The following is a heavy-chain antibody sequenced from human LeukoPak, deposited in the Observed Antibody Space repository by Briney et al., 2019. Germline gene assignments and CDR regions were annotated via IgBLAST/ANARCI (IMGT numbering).Heavy chain of an antibody. D-gene: IGHD6-19*01. CDR1: GGSISSGSYY. J-gene: IGHJ4*02. CDR3: ARVGYSSGWRIFDY. CDR2: IYTSGST. V-gene: IGHV4-61*02. Sequence: SQTLSLTCTVSGGSISSGSYYWSWIRRPAGKGLEWIGRIYTSGSTNYNPSLKSRVTISVDTSKNQFSLKLSSVTAADTAVYYCARVGYSSGWRIFDYWGQGTLVTVSS.